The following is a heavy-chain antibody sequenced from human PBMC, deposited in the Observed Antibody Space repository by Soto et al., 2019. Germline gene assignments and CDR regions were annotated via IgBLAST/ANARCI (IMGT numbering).Heavy chain of an antibody. V-gene: IGHV3-30-3*01. Sequence: QVQLVESGGGVVQPGRSLRLSCAASGFTFSSYAMHWVRQAPGKGLEWVAVISYDGSNKYYADSVKGRFTISRDNSKNPLYLPMNSLRAGDTAVYYCASPLCRDDSTWGYFDLWGRGTLVTVSS. D-gene: IGHD2-15*01. CDR3: ASPLCRDDSTWGYFDL. J-gene: IGHJ2*01. CDR1: GFTFSSYA. CDR2: ISYDGSNK.